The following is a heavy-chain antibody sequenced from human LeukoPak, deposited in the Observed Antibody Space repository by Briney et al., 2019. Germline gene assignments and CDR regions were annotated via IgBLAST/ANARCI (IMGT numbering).Heavy chain of an antibody. CDR2: IYTSGST. CDR3: ARGRYDYYYYMDV. CDR1: GGSFSGYY. Sequence: SETLSLTCAVYGGSFSGYYWSWIRQPAGKGLEWIGRIYTSGSTNYNPSLKSRVTISVDTSKNQFSLKLSSVTAADTAVYYCARGRYDYYYYMDVWGKGTTVTVSS. J-gene: IGHJ6*03. V-gene: IGHV4-59*10.